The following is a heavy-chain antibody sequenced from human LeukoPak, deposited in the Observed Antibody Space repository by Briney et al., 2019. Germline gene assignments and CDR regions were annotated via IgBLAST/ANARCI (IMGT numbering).Heavy chain of an antibody. CDR2: IKDDGSDK. V-gene: IGHV3-7*01. CDR1: GFTFSSYG. J-gene: IGHJ4*02. CDR3: ARAAGGTSRDY. Sequence: GRSLRLSCAASGFTFSSYGMHWVRQAPGKGLEWVANIKDDGSDKYYVDSVKGRFTISRDNAKNSLYLQMNSLRDDDTAVYYCARAAGGTSRDYWGQGTLVTVSS.